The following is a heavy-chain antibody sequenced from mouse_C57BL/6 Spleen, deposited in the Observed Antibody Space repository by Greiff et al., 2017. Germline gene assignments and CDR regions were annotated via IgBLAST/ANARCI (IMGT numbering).Heavy chain of an antibody. CDR1: GYTFTDYY. V-gene: IGHV1-26*01. CDR2: INPNNGGT. J-gene: IGHJ3*01. D-gene: IGHD2-13*01. CDR3: ATLYYGELWFAY. Sequence: EVQLQQSGPELVKPGASVKISCKASGYTFTDYYMNWVKQSHGKSLEWIGDINPNNGGTSYNQKFKGKATLTVDKSTSTAYMELRSLTSEDSAVYCCATLYYGELWFAYWGQGTLVTVSA.